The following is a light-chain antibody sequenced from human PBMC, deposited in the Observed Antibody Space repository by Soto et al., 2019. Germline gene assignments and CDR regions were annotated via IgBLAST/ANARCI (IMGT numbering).Light chain of an antibody. Sequence: DIQMTQSPSTLSGSVGDRVTITCRASQTISSWLAWYQQKPGKAPKLLIYKASTLKSGVPSRFSGSGSGTDFTLTISCLQSEDFATYYCQQYYSYPRTFGQGTTVDIK. CDR3: QQYYSYPRT. J-gene: IGKJ1*01. CDR2: KAS. V-gene: IGKV1-5*03. CDR1: QTISSW.